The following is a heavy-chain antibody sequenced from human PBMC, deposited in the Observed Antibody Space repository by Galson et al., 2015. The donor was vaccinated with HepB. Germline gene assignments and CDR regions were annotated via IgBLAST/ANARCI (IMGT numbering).Heavy chain of an antibody. J-gene: IGHJ4*02. CDR3: AKDFGDSSGYFGGL. D-gene: IGHD3-22*01. V-gene: IGHV3-30*18. CDR1: GFGFSYYG. CDR2: ISFDENQK. Sequence: SLRLSCAASGFGFSYYGMHWVRQAPGKGLEWVAVISFDENQKYFTDSVKGRFTISRDNSKNTLYLQMDSLRAEGTAVYYCAKDFGDSSGYFGGLWGQGTLVTVSS.